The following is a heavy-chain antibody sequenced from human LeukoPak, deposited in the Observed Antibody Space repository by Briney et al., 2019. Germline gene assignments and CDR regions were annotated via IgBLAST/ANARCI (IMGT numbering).Heavy chain of an antibody. CDR3: ATVRTSASYYDALDY. V-gene: IGHV1-2*02. D-gene: IGHD3-22*01. J-gene: IGHJ4*02. CDR2: IYPNSGGT. Sequence: ASVKVSCKASGYTFIAYYMQWVRQAPGQGLEWMGWIYPNSGGTYYAQKFQDRVTMTRDTSINTVYMELSRLTFDDTAVYYCATVRTSASYYDALDYWGQGTLVTVSS. CDR1: GYTFIAYY.